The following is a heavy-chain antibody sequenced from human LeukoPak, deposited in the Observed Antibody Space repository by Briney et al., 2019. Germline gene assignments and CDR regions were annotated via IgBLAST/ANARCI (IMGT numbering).Heavy chain of an antibody. D-gene: IGHD6-13*01. CDR2: IYYSGST. CDR1: GGSMSSSSYY. CDR3: ARHCCSSWYGSRNYYFDY. V-gene: IGHV4-39*01. J-gene: IGHJ4*02. Sequence: SETLSLTCTVSGGSMSSSSYYWGWIRQPPGKGLEWIGSIYYSGSTYYNPSLKSRVTISVDTSKNQFSLKLSSVTAADTAVYYCARHCCSSWYGSRNYYFDYWGQGTLVTVSS.